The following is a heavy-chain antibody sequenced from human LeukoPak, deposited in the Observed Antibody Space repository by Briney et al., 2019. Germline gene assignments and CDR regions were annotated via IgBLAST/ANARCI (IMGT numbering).Heavy chain of an antibody. D-gene: IGHD6-13*01. CDR1: GFSFSNYS. CDR2: ISSGSNDI. CDR3: AICSSSWYFDY. Sequence: PGGSLRLSCAASGFSFSNYSMNWVRQAPGKGLEWVSYISSGSNDIYYADSVKGRFTISRDNAENSLYPQMNSLRAEDTAVYYCAICSSSWYFDYWGQGTLVTVSS. V-gene: IGHV3-21*05. J-gene: IGHJ4*02.